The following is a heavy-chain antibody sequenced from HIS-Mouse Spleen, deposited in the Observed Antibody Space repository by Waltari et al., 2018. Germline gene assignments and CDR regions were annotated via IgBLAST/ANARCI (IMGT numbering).Heavy chain of an antibody. CDR3: AREIPYSSSWYDWYFDL. CDR1: GGSISTSSYA. J-gene: IGHJ2*01. Sequence: QLQLQESGPGRGKPSETLSLTCTVSGGSISTSSYAWAWLRQPPGKGLEWIGSIYYSGRTYYNPSLKSRVSISVDTSKNQFSLKLSSVTAADTAVYYCAREIPYSSSWYDWYFDLWGRGTLVTVSS. CDR2: IYYSGRT. D-gene: IGHD6-13*01. V-gene: IGHV4-39*07.